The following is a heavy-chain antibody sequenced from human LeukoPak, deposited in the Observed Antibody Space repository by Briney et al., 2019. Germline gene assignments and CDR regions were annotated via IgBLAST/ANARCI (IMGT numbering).Heavy chain of an antibody. V-gene: IGHV1-2*02. CDR1: GYSFTDKY. Sequence: VASVKVSCKASGYSFTDKYMHWVRQAPGQGLEWMGWINPNSGGTNYAQKFQGRVTMTTDTSMSTAYMELSRLTSDDTAVYYCARRGRITIFGVVIEGDWFDPWGQGTLVTVSS. CDR3: ARRGRITIFGVVIEGDWFDP. CDR2: INPNSGGT. J-gene: IGHJ5*02. D-gene: IGHD3-3*01.